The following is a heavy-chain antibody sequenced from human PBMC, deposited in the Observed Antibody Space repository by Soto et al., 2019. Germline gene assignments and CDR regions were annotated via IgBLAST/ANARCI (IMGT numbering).Heavy chain of an antibody. J-gene: IGHJ4*02. CDR2: IHYSGTT. CDR1: GGPISSVDYY. CDR3: AAAYDY. V-gene: IGHV4-61*08. Sequence: SETLSLTCTVSGGPISSVDYYWSWIRQPPGKGLEWIGYIHYSGTTNYNPSLKSRVTFSVDTSKNQFSLKLSSVTAADTAVYYCAAAYDYWGQGTLVTVSS. D-gene: IGHD2-15*01.